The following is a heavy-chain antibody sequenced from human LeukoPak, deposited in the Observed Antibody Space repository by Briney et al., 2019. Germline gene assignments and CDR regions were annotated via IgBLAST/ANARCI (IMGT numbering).Heavy chain of an antibody. CDR1: GGSISSYY. Sequence: SETLSLTCTVSGGSISSYYWSWIRQPPGKGLEWIGYIYYSGSTNYNPSLKSRVTISVDTSKNQFSLKLSSVTAADTAVYYCARGRTYYDPLYYYYMDVWGKGTTVTVPS. V-gene: IGHV4-59*01. CDR2: IYYSGST. D-gene: IGHD3-3*01. CDR3: ARGRTYYDPLYYYYMDV. J-gene: IGHJ6*03.